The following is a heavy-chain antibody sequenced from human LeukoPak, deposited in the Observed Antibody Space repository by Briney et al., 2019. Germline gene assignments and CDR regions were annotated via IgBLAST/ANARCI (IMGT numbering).Heavy chain of an antibody. CDR3: ASAESGWYDY. V-gene: IGHV3-21*01. Sequence: GGSLRLSCAASGFTFSSYSMNWVRQAPGKGLEWVSSISSSSSYIYYADSVEGRFTISRDNAKNSLYLQMNSLRAEDTAVYYCASAESGWYDYWGQGTLVTVSS. J-gene: IGHJ4*02. D-gene: IGHD6-19*01. CDR2: ISSSSSYI. CDR1: GFTFSSYS.